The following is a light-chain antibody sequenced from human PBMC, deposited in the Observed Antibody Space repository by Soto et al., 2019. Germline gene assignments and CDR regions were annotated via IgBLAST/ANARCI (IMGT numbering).Light chain of an antibody. CDR2: VNN. V-gene: IGLV1-44*01. J-gene: IGLJ1*01. Sequence: QSVLTQPPSASGTPGQTITISCSGGSSNIGINTVSWYEHLPGTAPRLLIHVNNQRPSPVPHRFSLSKSGTSASLAISGLQAEDEAHYYCATCVVSLGVHVFGTGTKVTV. CDR1: SSNIGINT. CDR3: ATCVVSLGVHV.